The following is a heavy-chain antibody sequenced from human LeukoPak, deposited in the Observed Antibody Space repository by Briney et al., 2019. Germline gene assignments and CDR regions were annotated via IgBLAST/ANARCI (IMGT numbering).Heavy chain of an antibody. CDR3: ARPPQYSSTWYYFDF. Sequence: GGSLRLSCAASGFTFSRYGMHWVRQAPGKGLEWVSAISASGVSTYYADSVKGRFTISRDNSKNSLFLQMNSLRAEDSAVYYCARPPQYSSTWYYFDFWGQGTLVTVSS. CDR2: ISASGVST. CDR1: GFTFSRYG. J-gene: IGHJ4*02. V-gene: IGHV3-23*01. D-gene: IGHD6-13*01.